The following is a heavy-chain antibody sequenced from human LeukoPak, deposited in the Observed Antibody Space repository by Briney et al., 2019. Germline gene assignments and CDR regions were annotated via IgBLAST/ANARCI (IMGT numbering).Heavy chain of an antibody. CDR1: GFTFSDYY. J-gene: IGHJ3*02. D-gene: IGHD4-17*01. Sequence: GGSLRLSCAASGFTFSDYYMGWIRQAPGKGLEWVSYISSSGSTIYYADSVKGRFTISRDNAKNSLYLQMNSLRAEDTAVYYCARVKKVYGDYDAFDIWGQGTMVTVSS. CDR2: ISSSGSTI. V-gene: IGHV3-11*01. CDR3: ARVKKVYGDYDAFDI.